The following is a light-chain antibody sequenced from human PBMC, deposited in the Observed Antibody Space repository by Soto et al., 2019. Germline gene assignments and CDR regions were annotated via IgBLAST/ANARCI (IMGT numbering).Light chain of an antibody. J-gene: IGKJ1*01. CDR1: QSVSSN. Sequence: EIVLTHSLATLSVSPWARTALXCPASQSVSSNLAWYQQKPGQAPRLLIYEASNRATGIPARFSGGGSGTDFTLTISSLEPEDFAVYYCQQRSDWPWTFGQGTKVDIK. CDR3: QQRSDWPWT. CDR2: EAS. V-gene: IGKV3-11*01.